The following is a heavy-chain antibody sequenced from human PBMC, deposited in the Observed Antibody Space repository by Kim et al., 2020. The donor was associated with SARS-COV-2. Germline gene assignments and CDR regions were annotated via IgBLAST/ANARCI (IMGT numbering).Heavy chain of an antibody. D-gene: IGHD2-15*01. CDR3: VKPLVVVAAGDAVDI. Sequence: DSVKGRFTSTRDNSKNTLYLQMRSVRAEDTAVYYCVKPLVVVAAGDAVDIWGQGTMVTVSS. J-gene: IGHJ3*02. V-gene: IGHV3-64D*09.